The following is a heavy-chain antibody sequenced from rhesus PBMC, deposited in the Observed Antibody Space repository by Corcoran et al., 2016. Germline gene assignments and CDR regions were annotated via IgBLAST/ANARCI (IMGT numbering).Heavy chain of an antibody. Sequence: QVQLQESGPGVVKPSETLSLTCAVSGYSISSGYDWSWIRQPPGKGLEWIGYIYGSSGSTNHNPSLKNRVTISKDTSKNQFSLKLSSVTAADTAVYYCAREAGVFEFWGQGALVTVSS. CDR2: IYGSSGST. CDR3: AREAGVFEF. V-gene: IGHV4-76*01. J-gene: IGHJ1*01. D-gene: IGHD3-34*01. CDR1: GYSISSGYD.